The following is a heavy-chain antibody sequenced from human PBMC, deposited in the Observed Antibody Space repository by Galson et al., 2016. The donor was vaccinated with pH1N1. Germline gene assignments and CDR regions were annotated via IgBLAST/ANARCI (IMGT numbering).Heavy chain of an antibody. CDR3: ATGPSPDY. Sequence: QSGAEVTEPGESLTISCKGSASSFTSYWISWVRQMPGKGLEWMGRINPRDSYIDYSPSFQGHVTISTDESISTAYLKWSTLKASDTAIYYCATGPSPDYWGQGTLVIVSS. CDR1: ASSFTSYW. V-gene: IGHV5-10-1*01. CDR2: INPRDSYI. J-gene: IGHJ4*02.